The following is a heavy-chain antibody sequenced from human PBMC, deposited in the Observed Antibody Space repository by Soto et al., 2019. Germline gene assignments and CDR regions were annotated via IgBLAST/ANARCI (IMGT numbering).Heavy chain of an antibody. J-gene: IGHJ6*02. V-gene: IGHV1-58*01. Sequence: GASVKVSCKASGFTFTSSAVQWVRQARGQRLEWIGWIVVGSGNTNYAQKFQERVTITRDMSTSTAYMELSSLRSEDTAVYYCAADSPDSPLSGYYYYGMDVWGQGTTVTVSS. CDR1: GFTFTSSA. D-gene: IGHD3-10*01. CDR2: IVVGSGNT. CDR3: AADSPDSPLSGYYYYGMDV.